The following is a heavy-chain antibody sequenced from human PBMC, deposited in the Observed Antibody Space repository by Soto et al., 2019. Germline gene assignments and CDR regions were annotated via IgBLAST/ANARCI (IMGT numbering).Heavy chain of an antibody. V-gene: IGHV3-23*01. CDR3: AISDIVVVRAFDI. D-gene: IGHD2-2*01. CDR1: GFTFSSYA. Sequence: PGGSLRLSCAASGFTFSSYAMSWVRQAPGKGLEWVSAISGSGGSTYYADSVKGRFTISRDNSKNTLYLQMNSLRAEDTAVYYCAISDIVVVRAFDIWGQGTMVTVSS. J-gene: IGHJ3*02. CDR2: ISGSGGST.